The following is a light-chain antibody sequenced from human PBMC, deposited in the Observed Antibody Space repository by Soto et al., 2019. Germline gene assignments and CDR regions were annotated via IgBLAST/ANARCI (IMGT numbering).Light chain of an antibody. J-gene: IGKJ5*01. Sequence: ETVMTQSATTLSASAGEGATLSCRASQSVGYNVAWYQHKPGQAPRLLLFGASTRATGIPARFSGSGSGTEFTLTISSLQSEDFAVYYCQQYNTWFSITFGQGTRLEIK. CDR3: QQYNTWFSIT. CDR2: GAS. CDR1: QSVGYN. V-gene: IGKV3-15*01.